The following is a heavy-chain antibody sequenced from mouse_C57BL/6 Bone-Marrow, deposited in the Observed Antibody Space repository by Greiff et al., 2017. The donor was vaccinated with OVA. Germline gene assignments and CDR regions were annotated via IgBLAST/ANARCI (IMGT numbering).Heavy chain of an antibody. CDR1: GFSLTSYA. Sequence: QVQLKQSGPGLVAPSQSLSITCTVSGFSLTSYAISWVRQPPGKGLEWLGVIWTGGGTNYNSALKSRLSISKDNSKSQVFLKMNSLQTDDTARYYCASSRQLRPYYYAMDYWGQGTSVTVSS. J-gene: IGHJ4*01. D-gene: IGHD3-2*02. V-gene: IGHV2-9-1*01. CDR3: ASSRQLRPYYYAMDY. CDR2: IWTGGGT.